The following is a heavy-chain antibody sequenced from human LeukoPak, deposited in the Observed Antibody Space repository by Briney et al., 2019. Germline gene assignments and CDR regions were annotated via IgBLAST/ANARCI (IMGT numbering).Heavy chain of an antibody. Sequence: SETLSLTCTVSGGSLSGYYGSWIRQPPGKGLEWIGYIFYSGSTNYNPSLKSRVTISVDTSKNQFSLKLSSVTAADTAVYYCARGEWDLLFDYWGQGTLVTVSS. D-gene: IGHD1-26*01. CDR2: IFYSGST. V-gene: IGHV4-59*01. CDR3: ARGEWDLLFDY. J-gene: IGHJ4*02. CDR1: GGSLSGYY.